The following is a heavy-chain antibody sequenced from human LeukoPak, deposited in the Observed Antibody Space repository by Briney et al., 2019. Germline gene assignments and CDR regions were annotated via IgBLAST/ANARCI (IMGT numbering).Heavy chain of an antibody. CDR1: GVSFSGYY. Sequence: SETLSLTCAVSGVSFSGYYWSWVRQPPGKGLEWFWEINHSGSTNYNPSPKSRVTISVDTSKNQFSLKLSSVTAADTAVYYCPRLAVPRNYYSAVEACGQRATGTVSS. J-gene: IGHJ6*01. CDR3: PRLAVPRNYYSAVEA. CDR2: INHSGST. V-gene: IGHV4-34*01. D-gene: IGHD3-3*02.